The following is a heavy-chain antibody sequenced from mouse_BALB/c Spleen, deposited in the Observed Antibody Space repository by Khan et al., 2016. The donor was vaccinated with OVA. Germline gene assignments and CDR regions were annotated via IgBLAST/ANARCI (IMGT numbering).Heavy chain of an antibody. CDR3: ARDGGGGNDAMDY. D-gene: IGHD1-1*02. J-gene: IGHJ4*01. Sequence: QVQLKESGPGLVAPSQSLSITCTVSGFSLTSYGVYWVRQPPGKGLEWLGIIWAGGSTNYNSALMSRLSISKDNSKSQVFLKMNSLQTVDTAMYYGARDGGGGNDAMDYWGQGTSVTVSS. CDR1: GFSLTSYG. V-gene: IGHV2-9*02. CDR2: IWAGGST.